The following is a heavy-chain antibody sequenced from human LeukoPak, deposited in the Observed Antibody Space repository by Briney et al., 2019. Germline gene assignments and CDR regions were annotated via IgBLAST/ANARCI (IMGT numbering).Heavy chain of an antibody. CDR1: GFTFSSYW. CDR3: ARVGDSSGYYGYYYYYYGMDV. D-gene: IGHD3-22*01. V-gene: IGHV3-74*01. Sequence: GGSLRLSCAASGFTFSSYWMHWVRQAPGKGLVWVSRIKSDGSNTNYADSVKGRFTISRDNAKNTLYLQMNSLRAEDTAVYYCARVGDSSGYYGYYYYYYGMDVWGQGTTVTVSS. CDR2: IKSDGSNT. J-gene: IGHJ6*02.